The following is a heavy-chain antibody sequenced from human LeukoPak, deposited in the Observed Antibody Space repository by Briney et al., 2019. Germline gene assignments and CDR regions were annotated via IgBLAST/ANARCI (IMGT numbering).Heavy chain of an antibody. CDR3: AKDGYSSGWCVVY. CDR2: ISGSGGST. CDR1: GFTFSSYA. V-gene: IGHV3-23*01. Sequence: GSLRLSCTASGFTFSSYAMSWVRQAPGKGLEWVSAISGSGGSTYYADSVKSRFTISRDNSKNTLFLQMSSLRAEDTAVYYCAKDGYSSGWCVVYWGRGTLVTVSS. J-gene: IGHJ4*02. D-gene: IGHD6-19*01.